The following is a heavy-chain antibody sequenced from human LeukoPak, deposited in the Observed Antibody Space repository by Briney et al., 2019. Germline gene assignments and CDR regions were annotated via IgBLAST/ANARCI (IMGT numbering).Heavy chain of an antibody. CDR3: ARADWDTATIDY. Sequence: PGGSLRLSCAASGFTFSSYSMNWVRQAPGKGLEWVSSISSSSSYIYYADSVKGRFTISRDNAKNSLYLQMNSLRAEDTAVYYCARADWDTATIDYWGQGTLVTVSS. V-gene: IGHV3-21*01. D-gene: IGHD5-18*01. CDR1: GFTFSSYS. CDR2: ISSSSSYI. J-gene: IGHJ4*02.